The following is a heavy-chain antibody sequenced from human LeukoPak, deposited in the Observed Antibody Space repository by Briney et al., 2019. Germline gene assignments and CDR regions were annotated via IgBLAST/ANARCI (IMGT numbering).Heavy chain of an antibody. D-gene: IGHD1-26*01. CDR2: IYYSGRT. CDR1: GDSISSYY. J-gene: IGHJ4*02. Sequence: PSETLSLTCTVSGDSISSYYWSWVRQAPGKELEWIAYIYYSGRTNYNPYLKSRVTMSIDTSKNNFSLNLSSVTAADTAVYYCASTSGSYIFDYWGQGILVTVSS. V-gene: IGHV4-59*01. CDR3: ASTSGSYIFDY.